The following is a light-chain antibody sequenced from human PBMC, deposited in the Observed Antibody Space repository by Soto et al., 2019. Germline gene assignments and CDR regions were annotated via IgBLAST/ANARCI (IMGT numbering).Light chain of an antibody. CDR3: QHYGSSPPIT. V-gene: IGKV3-20*01. CDR2: GAS. Sequence: EIVVTQSPGTLSLSAGERATLSCRTSQGISTTYLAWYQQRPGQAPRLLIYGASIRATGIPDRFSGAGSGTDFTLTISRLEPEDFAVYYCQHYGSSPPITFGQGTRLEIK. J-gene: IGKJ5*01. CDR1: QGISTTY.